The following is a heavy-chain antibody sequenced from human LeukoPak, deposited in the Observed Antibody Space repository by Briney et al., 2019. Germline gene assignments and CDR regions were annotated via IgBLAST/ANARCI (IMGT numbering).Heavy chain of an antibody. CDR1: EFTISSNY. J-gene: IGHJ4*02. Sequence: QPGGSLRLSCAASEFTISSNYMSWVRQAPGKGLEWVSIIYSGGDTYYADSVKDRFTISRDNSKNTLYLQLNSLRVEDTAVYFCARIQAVTSYYFDFWGQGTLVTVSS. D-gene: IGHD4-17*01. CDR3: ARIQAVTSYYFDF. CDR2: IYSGGDT. V-gene: IGHV3-66*01.